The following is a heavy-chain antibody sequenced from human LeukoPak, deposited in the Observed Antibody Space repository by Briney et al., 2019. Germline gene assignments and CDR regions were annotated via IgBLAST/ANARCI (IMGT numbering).Heavy chain of an antibody. V-gene: IGHV4-30-4*01. J-gene: IGHJ2*01. CDR3: ASAYCGGDCTPYWYFDL. Sequence: SETLSLTCTVSGGSISSGDYYWSWIRQPPGKGLEWIGYIYYNGNTFYNPSLKSRVTISVDTSKNQFSLKLSSVTAADTAVYYCASAYCGGDCTPYWYFDLWGRGTLVTVSS. CDR2: IYYNGNT. D-gene: IGHD2-21*02. CDR1: GGSISSGDYY.